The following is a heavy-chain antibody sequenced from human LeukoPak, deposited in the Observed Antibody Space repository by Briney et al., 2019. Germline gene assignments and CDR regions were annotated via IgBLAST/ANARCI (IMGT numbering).Heavy chain of an antibody. J-gene: IGHJ4*02. CDR2: FYYSGST. V-gene: IGHV4-39*01. CDR1: DGSISSSSYY. CDR3: ARTHGYSYGYFDY. D-gene: IGHD5-18*01. Sequence: PSETLSLTCTVSDGSISSSSYYWAWIRQPPGKGPEWIGSFYYSGSTYHNPSLKSRVTISGDTSKNQFSLKVCSVTAADTAVYYCARTHGYSYGYFDYWGQGTLVTVSS.